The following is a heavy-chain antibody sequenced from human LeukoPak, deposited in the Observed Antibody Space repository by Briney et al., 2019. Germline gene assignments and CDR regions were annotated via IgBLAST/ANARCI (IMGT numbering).Heavy chain of an antibody. J-gene: IGHJ3*02. Sequence: PSETLSLTCTVSGGSISSGDYYWSWIRQPPGKGLEWIGYIYYSGSTYFNPSLKSRVTISVDTSKNQFSLKLSSVTAADTAVYYCARVFGVPNAFDIWGQGTMVTVSS. CDR1: GGSISSGDYY. CDR2: IYYSGST. D-gene: IGHD3-10*02. CDR3: ARVFGVPNAFDI. V-gene: IGHV4-30-4*01.